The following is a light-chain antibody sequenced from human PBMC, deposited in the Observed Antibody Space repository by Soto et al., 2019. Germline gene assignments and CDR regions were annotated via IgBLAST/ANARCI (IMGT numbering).Light chain of an antibody. CDR3: KQYGSSPQT. Sequence: EIVLTQSPGTLSLSPGERATLSCRASQSVSNNYLAWYQQKPGQAPRLLIYGAYNRATGIPDRFSGSGSGTDFTLTISRLEPEDFAVYYCKQYGSSPQTFGQGTKVDIK. CDR2: GAY. V-gene: IGKV3-20*01. J-gene: IGKJ1*01. CDR1: QSVSNNY.